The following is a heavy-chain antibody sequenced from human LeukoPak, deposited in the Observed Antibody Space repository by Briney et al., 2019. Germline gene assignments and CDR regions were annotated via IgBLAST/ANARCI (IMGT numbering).Heavy chain of an antibody. CDR2: IYPGDSDT. Sequence: GESLKISCKVSGYSLTNNWIGWVRQVPGKGLEWMGLIYPGDSDTRYSPSFQGQVTISADTSISTAYLQWSSLKASDNAVYYCARIRYTTSLNGGWFDPWGQGTVVTVSS. J-gene: IGHJ5*02. D-gene: IGHD3-16*02. CDR3: ARIRYTTSLNGGWFDP. CDR1: GYSLTNNW. V-gene: IGHV5-51*01.